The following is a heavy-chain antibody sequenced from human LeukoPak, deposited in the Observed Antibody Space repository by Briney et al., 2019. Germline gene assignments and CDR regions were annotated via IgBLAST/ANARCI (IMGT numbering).Heavy chain of an antibody. CDR3: ARIREATYYYYMDV. J-gene: IGHJ6*03. CDR1: GFTFSSYS. V-gene: IGHV3-21*01. CDR2: ISSSSSYI. Sequence: GGSLRLSCAASGFTFSSYSMNWVRQAPGKGLEWVSSISSSSSYIYYADSVKGRFTISRDNAKNSLYLQMNSLRAEDTAVYYRARIREATYYYYMDVWGKGTTVTVSS.